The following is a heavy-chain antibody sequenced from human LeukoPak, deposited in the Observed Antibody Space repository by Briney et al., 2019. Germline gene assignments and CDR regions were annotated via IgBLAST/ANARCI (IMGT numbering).Heavy chain of an antibody. Sequence: ASVKVSCKASGGTFSSYAISWVRQAPGQGLEWMGRINPNSGGTNYAQKFQGRVTMTRDTSISTAYMELSRLRSDDTAVYYCARVPYCSGGSCSGYYGMDVWGQGTTVTVSS. CDR1: GGTFSSYA. CDR2: INPNSGGT. D-gene: IGHD2-15*01. CDR3: ARVPYCSGGSCSGYYGMDV. V-gene: IGHV1-2*06. J-gene: IGHJ6*02.